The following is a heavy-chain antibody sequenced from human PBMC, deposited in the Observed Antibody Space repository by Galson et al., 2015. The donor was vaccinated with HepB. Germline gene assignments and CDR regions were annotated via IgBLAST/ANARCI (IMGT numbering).Heavy chain of an antibody. V-gene: IGHV3-13*01. CDR1: GSTFSSYD. Sequence: SLRLSCAASGSTFSSYDMHWVRQATGKGLEWVSTIGTAGDTYYPGSVKGRFTISRENAKNSLYLQMNSLRAGDTAVYYYARAGDVVGGGDDLDAFDIWGQGTMVTVSP. CDR2: IGTAGDT. D-gene: IGHD2-21*01. J-gene: IGHJ3*02. CDR3: ARAGDVVGGGDDLDAFDI.